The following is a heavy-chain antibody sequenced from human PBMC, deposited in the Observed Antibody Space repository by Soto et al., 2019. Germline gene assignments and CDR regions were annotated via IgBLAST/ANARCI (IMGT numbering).Heavy chain of an antibody. CDR2: ISYDGSNK. D-gene: IGHD1-26*01. CDR3: AKEQVLHSGSYRGPDVY. Sequence: QVQLVESGGGVVQPGRSLRLSCAASGFTFSSYGMHWVRQAPGKGLEWVAVISYDGSNKYYADSVKGRFTFSRDNSNNTLYLAMNGLRAEDTAVYYCAKEQVLHSGSYRGPDVYWGQGTLVTVSS. V-gene: IGHV3-30*18. CDR1: GFTFSSYG. J-gene: IGHJ4*02.